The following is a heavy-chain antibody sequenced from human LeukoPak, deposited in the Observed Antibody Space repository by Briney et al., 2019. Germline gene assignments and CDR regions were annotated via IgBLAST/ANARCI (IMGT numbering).Heavy chain of an antibody. CDR3: ARVPLGYDSSGRENWFDP. D-gene: IGHD3-22*01. J-gene: IGHJ5*02. CDR2: ISSSGSTI. Sequence: GGSLRLSCAASGFTFSDYYMSWIRQAPGKGLEWVSYISSSGSTIYYADSVKGRFTISRDNAKNSLYLQMNSLRAEDTAVCYCARVPLGYDSSGRENWFDPWGQGTLVTVSS. V-gene: IGHV3-11*04. CDR1: GFTFSDYY.